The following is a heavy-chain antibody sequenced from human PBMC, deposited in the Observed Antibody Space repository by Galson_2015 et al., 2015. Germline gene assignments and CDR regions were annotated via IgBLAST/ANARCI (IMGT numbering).Heavy chain of an antibody. V-gene: IGHV1-8*01. CDR1: GYTFTSYD. D-gene: IGHD3-9*01. CDR2: MNPNSGNT. J-gene: IGHJ4*02. CDR3: ARGCGVILTGYYISGARFFDY. Sequence: SVKVSCKASGYTFTSYDINWVRQATGQGLEWMGWMNPNSGNTGYAQKFQGRVTMTRNTSISTAYMELSSLRSEDTAVYYCARGCGVILTGYYISGARFFDYWGQGTLVTVSS.